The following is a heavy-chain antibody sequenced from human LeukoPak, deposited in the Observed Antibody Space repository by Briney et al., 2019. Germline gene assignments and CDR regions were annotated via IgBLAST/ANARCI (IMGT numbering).Heavy chain of an antibody. CDR3: AKDRWFGEFLTNYFDY. V-gene: IGHV3-30*18. J-gene: IGHJ4*02. CDR2: ISYDGSNK. CDR1: GFTFSSCG. D-gene: IGHD3-10*01. Sequence: GRSLRLSCAASGFTFSSCGMHWVRQAPGKGLEWVGVISYDGSNKYYADSVKGRFTISRDNSKNTLYLQMNSLRAEDTAVYYCAKDRWFGEFLTNYFDYWGQGTLVTVSS.